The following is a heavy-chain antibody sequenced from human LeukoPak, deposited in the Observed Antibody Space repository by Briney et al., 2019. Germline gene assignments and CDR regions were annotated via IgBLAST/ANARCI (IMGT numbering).Heavy chain of an antibody. CDR3: VRSYYYGSGSYPYFDY. D-gene: IGHD3-10*01. CDR2: ISSSSGTI. CDR1: GFTFRSYS. J-gene: IGHJ4*02. Sequence: PGGSLRLSCAASGFTFRSYSMNWVRQAPGKGLEWVSYISSSSGTIYYADSVKGRFTISRDNAKNSLYLQMNSLRAEDTAVYYCVRSYYYGSGSYPYFDYWGQGTLVTVSS. V-gene: IGHV3-48*04.